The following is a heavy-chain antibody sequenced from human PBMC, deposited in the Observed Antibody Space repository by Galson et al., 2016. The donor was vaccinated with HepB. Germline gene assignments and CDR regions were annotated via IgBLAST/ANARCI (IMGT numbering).Heavy chain of an antibody. CDR1: GYNFSTFW. Sequence: QSGAEVKKPGESLRISCNGSGYNFSTFWIGWVRQKPGQGLEWMGIIYPGDSDTRYTPSFQGQVTISADTSIDTAYLQWSGLTSSDAAMFYCARHRLPAAGSDALNIWGQGTMVTVSS. D-gene: IGHD6-13*01. J-gene: IGHJ3*02. CDR3: ARHRLPAAGSDALNI. CDR2: IYPGDSDT. V-gene: IGHV5-51*01.